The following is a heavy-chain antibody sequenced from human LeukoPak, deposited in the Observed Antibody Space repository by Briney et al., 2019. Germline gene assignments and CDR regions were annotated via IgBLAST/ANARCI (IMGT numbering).Heavy chain of an antibody. D-gene: IGHD3-22*01. V-gene: IGHV4-34*01. CDR2: ISHSGIT. CDR1: GGSFSGYY. CDR3: ARRGVYYDSSGYHYYFDY. J-gene: IGHJ4*02. Sequence: SETLSLTCAVYGGSFSGYYWSWIRQPPGKGLEWIGEISHSGITNHNPSLKSQVTISADTSKNQFSLKLRSVTAADTAVYYCARRGVYYDSSGYHYYFDYWGQGTLVTVSS.